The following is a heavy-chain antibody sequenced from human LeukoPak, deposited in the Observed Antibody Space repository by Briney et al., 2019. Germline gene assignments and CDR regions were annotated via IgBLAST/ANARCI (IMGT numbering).Heavy chain of an antibody. Sequence: KPSETLSLTCTVSGHSIINSYYWGWIRQPPGKGPEWIGSIYHSGSTYYNPSLKSRVTISVDTSKNQFSLKLKSVTAADTAVYYCARAVDSSGFSTFQHWGQGTLVTVSS. CDR1: GHSIINSYY. CDR3: ARAVDSSGFSTFQH. J-gene: IGHJ1*01. V-gene: IGHV4-38-2*02. CDR2: IYHSGST. D-gene: IGHD3-22*01.